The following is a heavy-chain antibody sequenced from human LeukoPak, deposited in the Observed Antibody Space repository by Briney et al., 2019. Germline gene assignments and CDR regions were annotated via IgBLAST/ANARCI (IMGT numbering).Heavy chain of an antibody. J-gene: IGHJ4*02. V-gene: IGHV4-39*01. D-gene: IGHD1-26*01. CDR3: AVSFSGSYPL. Sequence: SETLSLTCTVSGGSISSSSYYWGWIRQPPGKGLEWIGSIYYSGSTYYNPSLKSRVTISVDTSKNQFSLKLSSVTAADTAVYYCAVSFSGSYPLWGQGTLVTVSS. CDR2: IYYSGST. CDR1: GGSISSSSYY.